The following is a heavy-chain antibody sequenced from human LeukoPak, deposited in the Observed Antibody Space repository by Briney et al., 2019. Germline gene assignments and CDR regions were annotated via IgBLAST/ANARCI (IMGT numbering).Heavy chain of an antibody. D-gene: IGHD5-12*01. CDR1: GYTFTSYA. J-gene: IGHJ4*02. Sequence: ASVKVSCKASGYTFTSYAMHWVRQAPGQRLEWMGWINAGNGNTKYSQKFQGRVTITRDTSASTAYMELSSLRSEDTAVYYCARAGGYSGYDGSIFDYWGQGTLVTVSS. CDR2: INAGNGNT. CDR3: ARAGGYSGYDGSIFDY. V-gene: IGHV1-3*01.